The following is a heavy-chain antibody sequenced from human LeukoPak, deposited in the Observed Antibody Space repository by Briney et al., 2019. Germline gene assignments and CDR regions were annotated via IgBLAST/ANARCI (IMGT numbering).Heavy chain of an antibody. J-gene: IGHJ6*02. Sequence: RGSLRLSCAASGFTFSSYAMHWVRQAPGKGLEWVAVISYDGSNKYYADSVKGRFTISRDNSKNTLYLQMNSPRAEDTAVYYCARDQGCSSTSCYGPYYYYYGMDVWGQGTTVTVSS. CDR2: ISYDGSNK. D-gene: IGHD2-2*01. V-gene: IGHV3-30-3*01. CDR3: ARDQGCSSTSCYGPYYYYYGMDV. CDR1: GFTFSSYA.